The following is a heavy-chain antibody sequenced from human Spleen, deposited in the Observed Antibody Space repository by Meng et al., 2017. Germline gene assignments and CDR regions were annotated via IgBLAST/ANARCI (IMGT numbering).Heavy chain of an antibody. D-gene: IGHD6-19*01. J-gene: IGHJ4*02. CDR2: ISGSGGST. Sequence: GESLKISCAASGFTFSSYAMSWVRQAPGKGLEWVSAISGSGGSTYYADSVKGRFTISRDNSKNTLYLQMNSLRAEDTAVYYCAKGDTSAWSLYDSWGQGTLVTVSS. CDR3: AKGDTSAWSLYDS. CDR1: GFTFSSYA. V-gene: IGHV3-23*01.